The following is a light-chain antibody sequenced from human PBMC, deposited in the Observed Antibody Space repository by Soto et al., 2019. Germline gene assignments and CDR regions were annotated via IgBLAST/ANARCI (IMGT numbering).Light chain of an antibody. V-gene: IGKV3-20*01. Sequence: TQSPSTLSANVGDRVTITCRASQSLSGYLAWYQQKPGQGPRLLIYGASSRATGIPDRFSGSGSGTDFTLIISRLEPEDFAVYYCQQHGTSPRTFAHGT. J-gene: IGKJ1*01. CDR2: GAS. CDR1: QSLSGY. CDR3: QQHGTSPRT.